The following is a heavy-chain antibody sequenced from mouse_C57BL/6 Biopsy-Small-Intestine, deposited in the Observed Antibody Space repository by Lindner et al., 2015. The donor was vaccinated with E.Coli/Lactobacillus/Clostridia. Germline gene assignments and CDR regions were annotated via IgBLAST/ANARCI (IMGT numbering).Heavy chain of an antibody. D-gene: IGHD2-3*01. J-gene: IGHJ4*01. V-gene: IGHV3-6*01. Sequence: EVQLQESGPGLVKPSQSLSLTCSVTGYSITSGYYWNWIRQFPGNKLEWMGYISYDGSNNYNPSLKNRISITRDTSKNQFFLKLNSVTTEDTATYYCAGDRWPMDYWGQGTSVTVSS. CDR3: AGDRWPMDY. CDR1: GYSITSGYY. CDR2: ISYDGSN.